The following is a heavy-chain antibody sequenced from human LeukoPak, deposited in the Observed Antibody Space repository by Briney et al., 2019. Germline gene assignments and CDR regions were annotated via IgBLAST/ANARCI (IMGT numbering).Heavy chain of an antibody. CDR3: AKDLSTHCGGDSYRNEFYFDC. CDR1: GFTFSSYA. V-gene: IGHV3-23*01. Sequence: GGSLRLSCAASGFTFSSYAMSWVRQAPGKGLEWVSAISGSGGSTYYADSVKGRFTISRDNSKNTLYLQMNSLRAEDTAVYYCAKDLSTHCGGDSYRNEFYFDCWGQGTLVTVSS. CDR2: ISGSGGST. D-gene: IGHD2-21*02. J-gene: IGHJ4*02.